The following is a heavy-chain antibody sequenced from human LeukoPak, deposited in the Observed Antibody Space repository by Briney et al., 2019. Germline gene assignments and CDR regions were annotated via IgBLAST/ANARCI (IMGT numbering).Heavy chain of an antibody. D-gene: IGHD2-15*01. J-gene: IGHJ4*02. V-gene: IGHV3-11*01. CDR1: GFTFSSYA. CDR3: ARYATVVAQPNDY. CDR2: ISSSGSTI. Sequence: GGSLRLSCAASGFTFSSYAMSWIRQAPGKGLEWVSYISSSGSTIYYADSVKGRFTISRDNAKNSLYLQMNSLRAEDTAVYYCARYATVVAQPNDYWGQGTLVTVSS.